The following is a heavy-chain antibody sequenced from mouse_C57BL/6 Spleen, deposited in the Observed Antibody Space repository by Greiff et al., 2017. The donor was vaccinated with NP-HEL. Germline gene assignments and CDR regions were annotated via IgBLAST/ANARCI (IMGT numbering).Heavy chain of an antibody. D-gene: IGHD2-4*01. Sequence: QVQLKESGAELVKPGASVKLSCKASGYTFTEYTIHWVKQRSGQGLEWIGWFYPGSGSIKYNEKFKDKATLTADKSSSTVYMELSRLTSEDSAVYFCARHEGEDYDEDYYAMDYWGQGTSVTVSS. V-gene: IGHV1-62-2*01. J-gene: IGHJ4*01. CDR2: FYPGSGSI. CDR3: ARHEGEDYDEDYYAMDY. CDR1: GYTFTEYT.